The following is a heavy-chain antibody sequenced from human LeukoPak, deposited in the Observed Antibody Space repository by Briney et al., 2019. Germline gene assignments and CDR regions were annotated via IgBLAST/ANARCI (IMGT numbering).Heavy chain of an antibody. CDR2: IYSSGPT. Sequence: SDTQSLTCTVSGRSISSNYWRWIRHPPGKGLEWIGYIYSSGPTAYNPSLKSRITLSGDTTKNQFSLKLTSVTAADPALFYCAGRLGTSYLSYFDSWGQGTLVTVSS. CDR3: AGRLGTSYLSYFDS. D-gene: IGHD2-8*01. J-gene: IGHJ4*02. V-gene: IGHV4-59*08. CDR1: GRSISSNY.